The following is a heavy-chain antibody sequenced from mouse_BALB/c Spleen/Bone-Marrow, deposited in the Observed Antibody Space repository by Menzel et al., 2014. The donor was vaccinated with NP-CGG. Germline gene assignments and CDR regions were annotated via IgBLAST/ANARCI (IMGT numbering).Heavy chain of an antibody. V-gene: IGHV1-31*01. CDR2: INPYNGAT. Sequence: EVQLQESGPELVKPGASVKISCKASGHSFTGYYMHWVKQSHVKSLEWIGRINPYNGATSYNQNFKDKASLTVDKSSSTAYMELHSLTSEDSAVYYCARGIYYGGYFDYWGQGTTLTVSS. D-gene: IGHD1-1*01. CDR1: GHSFTGYY. J-gene: IGHJ2*01. CDR3: ARGIYYGGYFDY.